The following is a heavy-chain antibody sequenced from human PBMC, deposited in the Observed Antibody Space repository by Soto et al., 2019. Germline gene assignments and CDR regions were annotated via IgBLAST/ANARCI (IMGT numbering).Heavy chain of an antibody. J-gene: IGHJ4*02. Sequence: QVQLVQSGAEGKKPGASVKVSCKASGYTFTNYGFSWVRQAPGQGLEWMGWISGYNGNTNSPERLQGRVTMTTDTPTSTAHMELKSLRYDDTAVYYCAREGPLGYWRQGTPVTVSS. CDR3: AREGPLGY. V-gene: IGHV1-18*01. CDR2: ISGYNGNT. D-gene: IGHD6-6*01. CDR1: GYTFTNYG.